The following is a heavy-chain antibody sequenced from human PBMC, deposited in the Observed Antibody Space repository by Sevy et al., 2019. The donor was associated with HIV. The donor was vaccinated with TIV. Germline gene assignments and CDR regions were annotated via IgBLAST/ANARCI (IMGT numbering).Heavy chain of an antibody. CDR3: ARVGSAAAINYDFWSGYYEGDY. D-gene: IGHD3-3*01. CDR2: IGIAGDT. Sequence: GGSLRLSCAASGFTFSSYEMHWVRQLRGGGLEWVSAIGIAGDTFYADSVRGRFTISRDNSKNTLYLQMNSLRAEDTAVYYCARVGSAAAINYDFWSGYYEGDYWGQGTLVTVSS. J-gene: IGHJ4*02. V-gene: IGHV3-13*01. CDR1: GFTFSSYE.